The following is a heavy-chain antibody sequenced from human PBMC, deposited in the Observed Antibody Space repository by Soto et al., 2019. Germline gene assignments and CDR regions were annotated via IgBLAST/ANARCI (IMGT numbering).Heavy chain of an antibody. CDR2: ISSSSSYI. J-gene: IGHJ5*02. CDR1: GFTFSSYS. Sequence: GGSLRLSCAASGFTFSSYSMNWVRQAPGKGLEWVSSISSSSSYIYYADSVKGRFTISRDNAKNSLYLQMNSLRAEDTAVYYCARDGGDSTPFDPWGQGTLVTVSS. CDR3: ARDGGDSTPFDP. D-gene: IGHD2-21*02. V-gene: IGHV3-21*01.